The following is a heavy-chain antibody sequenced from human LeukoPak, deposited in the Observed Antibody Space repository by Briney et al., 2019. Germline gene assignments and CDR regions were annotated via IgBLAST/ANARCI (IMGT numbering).Heavy chain of an antibody. CDR2: INSDGSGT. CDR1: GFTFSSYW. V-gene: IGHV3-74*01. J-gene: IGHJ4*02. Sequence: GGSRRLSWAAHGFTFSSYWMHWVRQAQEKGLVWISRINSDGSGTSYADSVKGRFTISRDNAKNTLYLQMNSLRAEDTAVYYCARADDGANSWVNYWGQGTLVTVSS. CDR3: ARADDGANSWVNY. D-gene: IGHD4-23*01.